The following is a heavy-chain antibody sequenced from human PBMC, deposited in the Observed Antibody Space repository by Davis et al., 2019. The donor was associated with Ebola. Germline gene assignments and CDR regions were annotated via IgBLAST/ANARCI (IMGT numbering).Heavy chain of an antibody. CDR1: GGTFSSYA. Sequence: SVKVSCKASGGTFSSYAISWVRQAPGQGLEWMGGIIPIFGTANYAQKFQGRVTITADESTSTAYMELSSLRSEDTAVYYCARGLRYYGSGSYYFDYWGQGTLVTVSS. CDR3: ARGLRYYGSGSYYFDY. V-gene: IGHV1-69*13. J-gene: IGHJ4*02. D-gene: IGHD3-10*01. CDR2: IIPIFGTA.